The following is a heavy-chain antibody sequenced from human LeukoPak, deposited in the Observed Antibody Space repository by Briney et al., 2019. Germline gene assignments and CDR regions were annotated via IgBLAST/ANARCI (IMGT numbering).Heavy chain of an antibody. V-gene: IGHV4-31*03. Sequence: SETLSLTCTVSGGSISIGGYYWSWIRQHPGKGLEWIGYIYYNGITYYNPSLESRVIISVDTSKNQFSLYLSSVTAADTAVYYCARVTSGEFADYWGQGTLVTVSS. CDR2: IYYNGIT. D-gene: IGHD3-10*01. CDR3: ARVTSGEFADY. CDR1: GGSISIGGYY. J-gene: IGHJ4*02.